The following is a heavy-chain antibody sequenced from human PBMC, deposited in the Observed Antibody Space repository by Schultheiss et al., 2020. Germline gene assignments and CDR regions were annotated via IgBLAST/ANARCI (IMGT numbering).Heavy chain of an antibody. Sequence: GGSLRLSCAASGFTFDDYAMHWVRQAPGKGLEWVSLISWDGGSTYYADSVKGRFTISRDNSKNSLYLQMNSLRAEDTAVYYCARVPINSYDLYYYYYGMDVWGQGTTVTVSS. V-gene: IGHV3-43D*04. CDR2: ISWDGGST. J-gene: IGHJ6*02. CDR1: GFTFDDYA. CDR3: ARVPINSYDLYYYYYGMDV. D-gene: IGHD5-18*01.